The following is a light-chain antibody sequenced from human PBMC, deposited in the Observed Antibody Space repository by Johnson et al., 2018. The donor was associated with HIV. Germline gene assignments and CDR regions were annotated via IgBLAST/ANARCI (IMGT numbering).Light chain of an antibody. Sequence: QSVLTQPPSVSAAPGHKVTISCSGSSSTIGNNYVSWYQVLPGTAPKLLIYKNDKRPSGIPDRFSGSKSGTSATLGITGLQTGDEADYYCATWDRSLTIVGGFGTGTKVTVL. CDR2: KND. J-gene: IGLJ1*01. CDR3: ATWDRSLTIVGG. CDR1: SSTIGNNY. V-gene: IGLV1-51*02.